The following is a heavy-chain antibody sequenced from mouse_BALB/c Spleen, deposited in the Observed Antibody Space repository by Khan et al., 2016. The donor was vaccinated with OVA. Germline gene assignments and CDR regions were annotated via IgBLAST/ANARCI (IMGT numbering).Heavy chain of an antibody. J-gene: IGHJ3*01. CDR2: INPSTGYT. Sequence: VQLQESGAELAKPGASVKMSCKASGYTFTSYLLHWVKQKPGQGLEWIGYINPSTGYTEYNQRFKDKATLAADKSSITAYMELSSLTSEESAVYYCAREGRNSDWFAYWGQGTMVTVSA. CDR1: GYTFTSYL. V-gene: IGHV1-4*01. CDR3: AREGRNSDWFAY.